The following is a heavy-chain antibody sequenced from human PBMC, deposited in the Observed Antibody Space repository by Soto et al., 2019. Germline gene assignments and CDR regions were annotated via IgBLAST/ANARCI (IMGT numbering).Heavy chain of an antibody. Sequence: EVQLLESGGGLVQPGGSLRLSCAASGFTFSSYAMSWVRQAPGKGLEWVSAISGSGVSTYYADSVKGRFTISRDNSKNTLYLQMNSLRAEDTAVYYCAKFRGDYYGSVIEADFDYWGQGTLVTVSS. D-gene: IGHD3-10*01. CDR3: AKFRGDYYGSVIEADFDY. CDR1: GFTFSSYA. CDR2: ISGSGVST. J-gene: IGHJ4*02. V-gene: IGHV3-23*01.